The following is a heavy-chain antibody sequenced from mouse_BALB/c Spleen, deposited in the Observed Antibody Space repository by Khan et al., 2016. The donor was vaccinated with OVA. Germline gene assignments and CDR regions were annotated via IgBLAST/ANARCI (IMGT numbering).Heavy chain of an antibody. CDR3: SGGGGGDRFAY. J-gene: IGHJ3*01. V-gene: IGHV1S137*01. Sequence: QIQLVQSGAELVRPGVSVKISCKGSGYRFTDFPMHWVKQSHAKSLEWIGVISTYYGDASYNQKFKGKATMTVDKSSSTAYMELARLTSEDSAIYYCSGGGGGDRFAYWGQGTLVTVSA. CDR2: ISTYYGDA. CDR1: GYRFTDFP.